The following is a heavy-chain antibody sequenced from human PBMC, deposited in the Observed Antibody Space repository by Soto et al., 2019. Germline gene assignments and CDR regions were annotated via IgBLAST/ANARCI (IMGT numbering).Heavy chain of an antibody. V-gene: IGHV3-30*18. CDR1: GFTFSSYG. Sequence: QVQLVESGGGVVQPGRSLRLSCAASGFTFSSYGMHWVRQAPATGLEWVAVISYDGSNKYYAASVKGRFTISRDNSKNTLYLQMNSLRAEDTAVYYWAKVRREGLRDFDWPNRQGHYYYYGMAVWGQGTTVTVAS. CDR2: ISYDGSNK. D-gene: IGHD3-9*01. CDR3: AKVRREGLRDFDWPNRQGHYYYYGMAV. J-gene: IGHJ6*02.